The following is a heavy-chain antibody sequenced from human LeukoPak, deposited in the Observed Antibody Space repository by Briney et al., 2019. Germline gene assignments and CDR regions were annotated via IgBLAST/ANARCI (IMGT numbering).Heavy chain of an antibody. CDR3: ASAHLTGYYPLPFDAFDI. Sequence: SETLSLTCTVSGGSISSYYWSWIRQPAGKGLEWIGRIYTSGSTNYNPSLKSRVTMSVDTSKNQFSLKLSSVTAADTAVYYCASAHLTGYYPLPFDAFDIWGQGTMVTVSS. D-gene: IGHD3-9*01. CDR1: GGSISSYY. CDR2: IYTSGST. V-gene: IGHV4-4*07. J-gene: IGHJ3*02.